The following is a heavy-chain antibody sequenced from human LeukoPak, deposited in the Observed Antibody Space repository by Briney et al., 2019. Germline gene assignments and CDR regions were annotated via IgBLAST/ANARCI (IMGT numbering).Heavy chain of an antibody. Sequence: GGSLRLSCAASGFTFSSYEMNWVRQAPGKGLERVSYISSSGSTIYYADSVKGRFTISRDNAKNSLYLQMNSLRAEDTAVYYCARTLSGWDYFDYWGQGTLVTVSS. V-gene: IGHV3-48*03. J-gene: IGHJ4*02. CDR2: ISSSGSTI. CDR3: ARTLSGWDYFDY. CDR1: GFTFSSYE. D-gene: IGHD6-19*01.